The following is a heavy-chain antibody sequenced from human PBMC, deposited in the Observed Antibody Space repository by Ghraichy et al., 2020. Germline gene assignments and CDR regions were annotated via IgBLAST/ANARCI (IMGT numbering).Heavy chain of an antibody. D-gene: IGHD7-27*01. CDR3: ARMKSWGRYDAFDI. V-gene: IGHV2-26*01. Sequence: SGPTQVKPTETLTLTCTVSGFSLSNARMGVSWIRQPPGKALEWLAHIFSNDEKSYSTSLKSRLTISKDTSKSQVVLTMTNMDPVDTATYYCARMKSWGRYDAFDIWGQGTMVTVSS. CDR1: GFSLSNARMG. J-gene: IGHJ3*02. CDR2: IFSNDEK.